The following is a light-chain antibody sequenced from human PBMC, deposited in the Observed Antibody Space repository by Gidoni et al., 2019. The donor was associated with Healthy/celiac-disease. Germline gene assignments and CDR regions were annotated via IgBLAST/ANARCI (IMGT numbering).Light chain of an antibody. Sequence: EIAMTQSPATLSVSPGERATPSCRASQSVSSNLAWYHQKPGQAPRLLIYGASTRATGIPARFSGSGSGTEFTLTISSLQSEDFAVYYCQQYNNWPALTFGGGTKVEIK. J-gene: IGKJ4*01. CDR2: GAS. CDR1: QSVSSN. CDR3: QQYNNWPALT. V-gene: IGKV3-15*01.